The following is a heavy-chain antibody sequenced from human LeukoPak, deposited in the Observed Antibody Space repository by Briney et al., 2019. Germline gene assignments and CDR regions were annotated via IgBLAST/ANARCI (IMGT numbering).Heavy chain of an antibody. J-gene: IGHJ4*02. CDR2: IYYSGST. CDR1: GGSISSYY. CDR3: AMVGYSYGRDY. Sequence: SETLSLTCTVSGGSISSYYWSWIRQPPGKGLEWIGYIYYSGSTNYNPSLKSRVTISVDTSKNQFSLKLSSVTAADTAVYYCAMVGYSYGRDYWGQGTLVTVSS. D-gene: IGHD5-18*01. V-gene: IGHV4-59*08.